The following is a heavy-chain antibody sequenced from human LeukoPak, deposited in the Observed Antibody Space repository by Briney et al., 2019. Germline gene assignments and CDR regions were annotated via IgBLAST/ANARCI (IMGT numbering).Heavy chain of an antibody. J-gene: IGHJ5*02. CDR3: ARETFWSGYAFDP. CDR2: ISSNGGST. Sequence: GGSLRLSCAASGFTCSSYAMHWVRQAPGKGLEYVSAISSNGGSTYYANSVKGRFTISRDNSKNTLYLQMGSLRSDDTAVYYCARETFWSGYAFDPWGQGTLVTVSS. D-gene: IGHD3-3*01. V-gene: IGHV3-64*01. CDR1: GFTCSSYA.